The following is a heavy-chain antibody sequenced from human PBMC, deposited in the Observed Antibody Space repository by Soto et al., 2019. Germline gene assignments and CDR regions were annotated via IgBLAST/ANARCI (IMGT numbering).Heavy chain of an antibody. CDR2: IYYSGST. V-gene: IGHV4-59*01. CDR3: ARGTTIDYYYGMDV. CDR1: GGSISSSY. D-gene: IGHD4-17*01. Sequence: SETLSVTCTVAGGSISSSYWTWIRQPPGKGLEWIGYIYYSGSTNYNPSLKSRVTISVDTSKNQFSLKLSSVTAADTAVYYCARGTTIDYYYGMDVWGQGTTVTVSS. J-gene: IGHJ6*02.